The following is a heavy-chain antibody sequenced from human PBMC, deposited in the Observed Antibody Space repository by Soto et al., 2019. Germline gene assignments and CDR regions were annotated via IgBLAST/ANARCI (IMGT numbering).Heavy chain of an antibody. CDR1: GFTFRNAW. CDR2: VKSKTDGGTT. V-gene: IGHV3-15*01. CDR3: TTAYLRPWYNWNYEGRDF. Sequence: GGSQRLSCSASGFTFRNAWMSGVRRAPGKGLEWVGRVKSKTDGGTTDYAAPVKGRFTISRDDSKNTLYLQMNSLKTEDTAVYYCTTAYLRPWYNWNYEGRDFWGQRPTVSVS. D-gene: IGHD1-20*01. J-gene: IGHJ6*02.